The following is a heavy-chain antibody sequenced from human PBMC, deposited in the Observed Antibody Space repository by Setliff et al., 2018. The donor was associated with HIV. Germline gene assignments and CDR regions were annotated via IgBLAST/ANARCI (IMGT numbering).Heavy chain of an antibody. V-gene: IGHV4-61*09. CDR2: IYTAGAI. J-gene: IGHJ4*02. CDR1: GVSISRGDYY. Sequence: SETLSLTCVVSGVSISRGDYYWGWTRQPAGKGLEWIGHIYTAGAIKYNPSLKSRITISVDKSKNQFSLKLNSVTAADTAMYYCERGGQSSGYGIELWGQGTLVTVSS. D-gene: IGHD5-12*01. CDR3: ERGGQSSGYGIEL.